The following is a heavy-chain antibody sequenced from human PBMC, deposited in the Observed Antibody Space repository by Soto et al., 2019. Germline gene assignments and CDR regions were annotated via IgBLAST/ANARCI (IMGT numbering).Heavy chain of an antibody. V-gene: IGHV1-46*03. CDR3: ARVGGQWIDAFDI. D-gene: IGHD3-16*01. CDR1: GDTFSTYT. CDR2: INPSGGST. J-gene: IGHJ3*02. Sequence: ASVKVSCKASGDTFSTYTITWVRQAPGQGLEWMGIINPSGGSTSYAQKFQGRVTMTRDTSTSTVYMELSSLRSEDTAVYYCARVGGQWIDAFDIWGQGTMVTVSS.